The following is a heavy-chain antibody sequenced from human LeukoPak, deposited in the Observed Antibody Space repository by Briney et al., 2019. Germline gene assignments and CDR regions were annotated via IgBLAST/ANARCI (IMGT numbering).Heavy chain of an antibody. J-gene: IGHJ4*02. CDR1: GFTFSTYW. CDR2: INQDGSQK. Sequence: GGSLRLSCAASGFTFSTYWMSWVRQAPGKGLEWVAIINQDGSQKYYVDSVKGRFTISRDNAKNSLYLQMDSLRVEDTAVYHCAKDVAWGRMDLWGQGTLATVSS. D-gene: IGHD3/OR15-3a*01. CDR3: AKDVAWGRMDL. V-gene: IGHV3-7*01.